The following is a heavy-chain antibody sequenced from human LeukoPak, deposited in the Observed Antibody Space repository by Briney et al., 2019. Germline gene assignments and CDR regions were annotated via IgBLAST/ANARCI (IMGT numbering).Heavy chain of an antibody. J-gene: IGHJ5*02. Sequence: ASVKVSCKASGITVTDYFIHWVRQAPGQGLEWMGWINPHNGGTNYAQKFRGRVTMTRDTSINTIYMELTRLTSDDTAIYYCAGHSSSSDGWFDPWGRGTLVTVSS. D-gene: IGHD6-6*01. CDR3: AGHSSSSDGWFDP. CDR1: GITVTDYF. CDR2: INPHNGGT. V-gene: IGHV1-2*02.